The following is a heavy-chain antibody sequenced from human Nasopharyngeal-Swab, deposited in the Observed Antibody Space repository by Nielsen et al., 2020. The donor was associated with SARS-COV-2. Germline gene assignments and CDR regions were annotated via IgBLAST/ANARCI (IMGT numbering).Heavy chain of an antibody. CDR3: ARDRYYGTTVLDAFDI. CDR1: GFTFTTYW. CDR2: INQDGSTK. D-gene: IGHD4-17*01. Sequence: GESLKISCATSGFTFTTYWMSWVRQAPGKGLEWVANINQDGSTKYYVDSVKGRFTISRDNAKNSLYLQMNSLRAEDTAVYYCARDRYYGTTVLDAFDIWGQGTMVTVSS. V-gene: IGHV3-7*01. J-gene: IGHJ3*02.